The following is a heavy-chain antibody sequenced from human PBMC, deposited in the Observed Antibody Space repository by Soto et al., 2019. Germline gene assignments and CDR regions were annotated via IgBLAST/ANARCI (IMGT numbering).Heavy chain of an antibody. J-gene: IGHJ6*02. CDR3: ARHLTYCSAGSCYSDFPYYGMDV. CDR2: IFYSGGT. D-gene: IGHD2-15*01. CDR1: GGSISSSSYY. V-gene: IGHV4-39*01. Sequence: SETLSLTCTVSGGSISSSSYYWGWIRQPPGKGLEWIGSIFYSGGTYYNPSLKSRVTISVDTSKNQFSLKLSSVTAADTAVYYCARHLTYCSAGSCYSDFPYYGMDVWGQGTTVTVSS.